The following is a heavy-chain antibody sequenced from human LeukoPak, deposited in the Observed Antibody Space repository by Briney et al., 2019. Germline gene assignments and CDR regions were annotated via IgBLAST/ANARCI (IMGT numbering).Heavy chain of an antibody. CDR3: AKDIQRFLEWPYGMDV. V-gene: IGHV3-23*01. CDR2: ISGSGGST. Sequence: ETLSLTCAVYGGSFSGYYWSWIRQAPGKGLEWVSAISGSGGSTYYADSVKGRFTISRDNSKNTLYLQMNSLRVEDTAVYYCAKDIQRFLEWPYGMDVWGQGTTVTVSS. D-gene: IGHD3-3*01. J-gene: IGHJ6*02. CDR1: GGSFSGYY.